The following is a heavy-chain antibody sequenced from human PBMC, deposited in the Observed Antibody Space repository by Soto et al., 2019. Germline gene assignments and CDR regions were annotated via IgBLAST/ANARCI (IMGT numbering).Heavy chain of an antibody. V-gene: IGHV1-69*01. J-gene: IGHJ5*02. CDR1: GGTFTYYG. Sequence: QVQLVQSGAEVKRPGSSVKLSCKASGGTFTYYGISWVRQAPGQGLEWMGWIIPIIGPATYAQKFQGRVTITAGQSTSTAYMELSSIGSDDKALYYCARNLSTTIAGPPNREPYGWVAPWGQGTLVTVSS. CDR2: IIPIIGPA. D-gene: IGHD2-2*01. CDR3: ARNLSTTIAGPPNREPYGWVAP.